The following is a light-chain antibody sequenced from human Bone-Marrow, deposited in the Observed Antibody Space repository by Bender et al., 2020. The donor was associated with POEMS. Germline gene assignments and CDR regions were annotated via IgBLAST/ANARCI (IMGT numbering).Light chain of an antibody. Sequence: QSVLTQPPSVSGTPGQRVTISCSGSGSNIGGYPVNWYQQLPGTAPRLLIYTNNERPSGVPERFSGSKSGNTASLTISGLQAEDEAEYYCCSYAGSYNHFVFGTGTKVTVL. CDR1: GSNIGGYP. CDR2: TNN. CDR3: CSYAGSYNHFV. J-gene: IGLJ1*01. V-gene: IGLV1-44*01.